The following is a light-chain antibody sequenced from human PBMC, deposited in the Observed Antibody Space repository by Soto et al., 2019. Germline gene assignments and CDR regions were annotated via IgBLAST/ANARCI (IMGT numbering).Light chain of an antibody. Sequence: EIVMTQSPATLSVSPGERATLSCRASQSVSSNLAWYPQKPGQAPRLLIYHASTRATGIPARFSCSGSGTEFTLPISSLQSEDFAVYYCQQYNKWPLTFGGGTKVEIK. V-gene: IGKV3-15*01. CDR2: HAS. CDR1: QSVSSN. J-gene: IGKJ4*01. CDR3: QQYNKWPLT.